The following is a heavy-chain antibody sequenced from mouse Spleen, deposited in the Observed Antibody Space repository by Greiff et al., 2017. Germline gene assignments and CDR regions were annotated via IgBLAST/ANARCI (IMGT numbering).Heavy chain of an antibody. CDR1: GYTFTSYW. CDR3: ARFQLGLDY. CDR2: IDPSDSYT. D-gene: IGHD4-1*02. V-gene: IGHV1-50*01. J-gene: IGHJ2*01. Sequence: QVQLQQPGAELVKPGASVKLSCKASGYTFTSYWMQWVKQRPGQGLEWIGEIDPSDSYTNYNQKFKGKATLTVDTSSSTAYMQLSSLTSEDSAVYYCARFQLGLDYWGQGTTLTVSS.